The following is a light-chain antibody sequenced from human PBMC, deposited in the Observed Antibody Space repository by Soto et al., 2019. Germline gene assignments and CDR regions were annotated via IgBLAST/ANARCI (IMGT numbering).Light chain of an antibody. CDR3: QQSFSTPPT. V-gene: IGKV1-33*01. Sequence: DIQMTQSPSSLSASVGDRVTITCQASQDISNYLNWYQQKPGKAPKLLIYDASNLETGVPSRFSGSGSGTDFTFTISSLQPEDIASFYCQQSFSTPPTFGQGTKLAIK. CDR1: QDISNY. J-gene: IGKJ2*01. CDR2: DAS.